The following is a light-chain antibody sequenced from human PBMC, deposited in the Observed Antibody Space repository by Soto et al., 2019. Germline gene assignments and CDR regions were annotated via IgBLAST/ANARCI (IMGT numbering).Light chain of an antibody. V-gene: IGLV2-14*01. CDR3: SSYTRSSTYV. CDR2: EVT. CDR1: GSEVWGYDY. Sequence: QSVLTQPASGSGSRGQSITISCTGTGSEVWGYDYVSWYQHHPGKAPKVMIYEVTNRPSGDSNRFSGSKSGNTASLTISGLLAEDEADYSSSSYTRSSTYVFRTGTKVTVL. J-gene: IGLJ1*01.